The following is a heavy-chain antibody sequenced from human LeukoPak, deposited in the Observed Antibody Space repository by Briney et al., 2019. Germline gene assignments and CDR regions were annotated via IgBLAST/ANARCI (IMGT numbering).Heavy chain of an antibody. D-gene: IGHD1-14*01. V-gene: IGHV4-61*02. CDR1: GVSIANSFYY. CDR3: ARRPDGHDY. CDR2: IYTTGST. J-gene: IGHJ4*02. Sequence: SETLSLTCTVSGVSIANSFYYWNWLRQPPGKGLEWIGRIYTTGSTYYNPSLKSRVTISLDTSRNQFSLKLSSVTAADTAVYYCARRPDGHDYWGQGTLVTVSS.